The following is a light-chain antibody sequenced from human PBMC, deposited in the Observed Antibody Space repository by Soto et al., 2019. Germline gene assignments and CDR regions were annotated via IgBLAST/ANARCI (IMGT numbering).Light chain of an antibody. J-gene: IGKJ4*01. CDR1: QSVSSN. CDR2: GAS. V-gene: IGKV3-15*01. Sequence: EIVMTQSPATLSASPGERATLCCRASQSVSSNLAWYQQKPGQAPRLLIYGASTRATGIPARFSGSGSGTEFTLTISSLQSEDFAVYYCQQYNNWPLTFGGGTKVEIK. CDR3: QQYNNWPLT.